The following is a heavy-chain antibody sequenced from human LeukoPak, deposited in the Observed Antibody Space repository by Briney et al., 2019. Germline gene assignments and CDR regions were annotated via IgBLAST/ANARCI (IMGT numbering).Heavy chain of an antibody. J-gene: IGHJ6*02. CDR2: ISSSGSTI. Sequence: GSLRLSCAASGFSFSTYEMNWVRQAPGKGLEWVSYISSSGSTIYYADSVKGRFTISRDNAKNSLYLQMNSLRAEDTAVYYCARRYSGYDPYYYAMDVWGQGTTITVSS. CDR1: GFSFSTYE. D-gene: IGHD5-12*01. V-gene: IGHV3-48*03. CDR3: ARRYSGYDPYYYAMDV.